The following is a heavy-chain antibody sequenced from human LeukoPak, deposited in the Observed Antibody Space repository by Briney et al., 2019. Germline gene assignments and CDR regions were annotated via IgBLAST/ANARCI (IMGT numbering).Heavy chain of an antibody. CDR3: AKDINPWLLTGEFDF. CDR2: ISANGFST. J-gene: IGHJ4*02. Sequence: PGGSLRLSCAASGFNFGGYAMSWVRQAPGRGLEWVSTISANGFSTNYAHSVKGRFSISRDKSENTLYLQMNGLRAEDTALYYCAKDINPWLLTGEFDFWGQGILVTVSS. CDR1: GFNFGGYA. V-gene: IGHV3-23*01. D-gene: IGHD2-15*01.